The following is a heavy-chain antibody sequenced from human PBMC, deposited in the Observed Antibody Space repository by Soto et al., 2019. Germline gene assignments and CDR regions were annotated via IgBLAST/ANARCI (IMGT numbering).Heavy chain of an antibody. J-gene: IGHJ3*02. CDR1: GFTFSSYG. D-gene: IGHD6-19*01. CDR2: ISYDGSNK. CDR3: AKEQWLVRTINDAFDI. V-gene: IGHV3-30*18. Sequence: QVQLVESGGGVVQPGRSLRLSCAASGFTFSSYGMHWVRQAPGKGLEWVAVISYDGSNKYYADSVKGRFTISRDNSKNTLYLQMNSVRAEDTAVYYCAKEQWLVRTINDAFDIWGQGTMVTVSS.